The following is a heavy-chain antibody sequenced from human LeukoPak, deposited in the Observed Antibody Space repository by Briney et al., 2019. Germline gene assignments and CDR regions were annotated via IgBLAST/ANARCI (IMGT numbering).Heavy chain of an antibody. V-gene: IGHV4-61*08. CDR2: IYYSGST. CDR3: ARMDSYLSD. J-gene: IGHJ4*02. D-gene: IGHD2-21*01. CDR1: GGSISSGGYS. Sequence: SQTLSLTCTVSGGSISSGGYSWSWIRQPPGKGLEWIGYIYYSGSTNYNPSLKSRVTISVDTSKNQFSLKLSSVTASDTAVYYCARMDSYLSDWGQGTLVTVSS.